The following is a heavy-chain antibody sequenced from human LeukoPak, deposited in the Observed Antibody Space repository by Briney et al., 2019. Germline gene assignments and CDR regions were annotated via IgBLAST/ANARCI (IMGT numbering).Heavy chain of an antibody. J-gene: IGHJ6*04. CDR1: GFPFSGYG. CDR2: ISSSGSTI. Sequence: GGSLRLSCAASGFPFSGYGMNWVRQAPGKGLEWVSYISSSGSTIYYADSVKGRFTISRDNAKNSLYLQMNSLRAEDTAVYYCAELGITMIGGVWGKGTTVTISS. D-gene: IGHD3-10*02. CDR3: AELGITMIGGV. V-gene: IGHV3-48*04.